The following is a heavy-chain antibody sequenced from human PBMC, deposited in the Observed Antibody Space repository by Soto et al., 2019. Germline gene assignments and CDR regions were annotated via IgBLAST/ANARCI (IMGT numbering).Heavy chain of an antibody. D-gene: IGHD6-6*01. CDR2: ISSSGSTI. V-gene: IGHV3-48*03. J-gene: IGHJ6*02. CDR1: GFTFSSYE. Sequence: EVQLVESGGGLVQPGGSLRLSCAGSGFTFSSYEMNWVRQAPGKGLEWGSYISSSGSTIYYADSVKGRFTISRDNAKNSLYLQMNSLRAEDTAVYYCARAGEQLVLDYYYGMDVWGQGTTVTVSS. CDR3: ARAGEQLVLDYYYGMDV.